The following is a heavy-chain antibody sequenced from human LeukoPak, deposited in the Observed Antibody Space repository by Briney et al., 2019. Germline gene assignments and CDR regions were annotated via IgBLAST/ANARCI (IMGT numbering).Heavy chain of an antibody. CDR2: INPNSGGT. CDR1: GYTFTGYY. CDR3: AKPYVSSHWGNYDGGDY. D-gene: IGHD3-22*01. Sequence: ASVKVSCEASGYTFTGYYMHWVRQAPGQGLEWMGWINPNSGGTNYAQKFQGRVTMTRDTSISTAYMELSRLRSDDTAVYYCAKPYVSSHWGNYDGGDYWGQGTLVTVSS. J-gene: IGHJ4*02. V-gene: IGHV1-2*02.